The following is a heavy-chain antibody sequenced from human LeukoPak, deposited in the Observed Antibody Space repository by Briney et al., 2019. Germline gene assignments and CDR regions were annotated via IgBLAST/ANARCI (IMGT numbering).Heavy chain of an antibody. CDR2: ISYDGSNK. J-gene: IGHJ4*02. CDR3: ARGTLSGGHPLDY. D-gene: IGHD1-26*01. Sequence: PGGSLRLSCAASGFTFSSYAMHWVRQAPGKGLEWVAVISYDGSNKYYADSVKGRFTISRDNSKNTLYLQMNSLRAEDTAVYYCARGTLSGGHPLDYWGQGTLVTVSS. V-gene: IGHV3-30-3*01. CDR1: GFTFSSYA.